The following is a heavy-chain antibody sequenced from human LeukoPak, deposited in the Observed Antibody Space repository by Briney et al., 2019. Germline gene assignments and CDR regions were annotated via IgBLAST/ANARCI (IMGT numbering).Heavy chain of an antibody. CDR3: ARAAAETGAFRDNWFDP. Sequence: GGSLRLSCVASGFTFSRYDVHWVRRAPGKGLEWVAVIAYDGNNKIYADSVKGRFTISRDNSRNTLYLQMNSLRTEDTAVYYCARAAAETGAFRDNWFDPWGQGTQVTVSS. J-gene: IGHJ5*02. CDR1: GFTFSRYD. D-gene: IGHD6-19*01. V-gene: IGHV3-30-3*01. CDR2: IAYDGNNK.